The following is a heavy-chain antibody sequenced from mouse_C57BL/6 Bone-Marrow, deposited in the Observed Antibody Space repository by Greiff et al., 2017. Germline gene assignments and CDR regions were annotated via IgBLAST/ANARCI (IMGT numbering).Heavy chain of an antibody. Sequence: EVKLVESGEGLVKPGGSLKLSCAASGFTFSSYAMSWVRQTPEKRLEWVAYISSGGDYIYYADTVKGRFTISRDNARNTLYLQMSSLKSEDTAMYYCTREGTGAYAMDYWGQGTSVTVSS. CDR2: ISSGGDYI. J-gene: IGHJ4*01. CDR3: TREGTGAYAMDY. V-gene: IGHV5-9-1*02. CDR1: GFTFSSYA. D-gene: IGHD4-1*01.